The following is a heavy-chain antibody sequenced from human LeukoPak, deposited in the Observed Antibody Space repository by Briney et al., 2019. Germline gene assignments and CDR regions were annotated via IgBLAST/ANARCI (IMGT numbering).Heavy chain of an antibody. V-gene: IGHV1-8*01. CDR1: GYTFTSYD. CDR3: ARGHPRPSYYYDSSGFPVYDY. Sequence: ASVKVSCKASGYTFTSYDINWVRQATGQGLEWMGWMNPNSGNTGYAQKFQGRVTMTRNTSISTAYMELSSLRSEDTAVYYCARGHPRPSYYYDSSGFPVYDYWGQGTLVTVSS. D-gene: IGHD3-22*01. J-gene: IGHJ4*02. CDR2: MNPNSGNT.